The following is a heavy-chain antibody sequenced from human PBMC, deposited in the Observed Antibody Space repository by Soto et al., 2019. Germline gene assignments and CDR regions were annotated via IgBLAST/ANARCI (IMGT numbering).Heavy chain of an antibody. D-gene: IGHD3-9*01. V-gene: IGHV3-15*07. CDR1: GFIFSNTW. CDR2: IKSKIEGGTI. CDR3: STLGRLTGYNV. J-gene: IGHJ4*02. Sequence: EVQLVESGGGLVKPGESLRLSCAGSGFIFSNTWMNWVRQAPGKGLEWVGRIKSKIEGGTIDYTAPVKGRFTISRDDSRNMLYHQMNSLKTEDTAIYDCSTLGRLTGYNVGGQGTLVTVSS.